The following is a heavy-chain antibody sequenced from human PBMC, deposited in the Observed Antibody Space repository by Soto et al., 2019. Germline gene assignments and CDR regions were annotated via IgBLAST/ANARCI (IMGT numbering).Heavy chain of an antibody. Sequence: EVQLVESGGGLVQPGRSLRLSCAASGFTFDDYAMHWVRQAPGKGLGWVSGISWNSGSIGYADSVKGRFTISRDNAKNSLYLQMDSLRGEEPALFYCAKAAGAGDFDYWGQGTLVTVSS. CDR3: AKAAGAGDFDY. D-gene: IGHD6-19*01. V-gene: IGHV3-9*01. J-gene: IGHJ4*02. CDR2: ISWNSGSI. CDR1: GFTFDDYA.